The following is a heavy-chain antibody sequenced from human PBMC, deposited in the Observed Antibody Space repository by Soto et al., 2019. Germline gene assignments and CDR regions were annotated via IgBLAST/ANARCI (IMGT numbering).Heavy chain of an antibody. D-gene: IGHD5-12*01. V-gene: IGHV4-59*01. CDR3: ARAPPYGYVTWFDP. J-gene: IGHJ5*02. CDR1: GGSISSYY. Sequence: SSETLSLTCTVSGGSISSYYWSWIRQPPGKGLEWIGYIYYSGSTNYNPSLKSRVTISVDTSKNQFSLKLSSVTAADTAVYYCARAPPYGYVTWFDPWGQGTLVTVSS. CDR2: IYYSGST.